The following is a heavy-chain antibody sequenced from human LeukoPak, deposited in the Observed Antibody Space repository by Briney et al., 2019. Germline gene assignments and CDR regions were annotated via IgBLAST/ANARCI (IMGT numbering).Heavy chain of an antibody. CDR3: ARTSGDDSGYYHDF. V-gene: IGHV3-30*03. Sequence: GRSLRLSCAASGFTFSSYGMHWVRQAPGKGLEWVAVTSYDESNKYYADSVKGRFTISRDNSKSTLYLQMNSLRAEDTAVYYCARTSGDDSGYYHDFWGQGTLVTVSS. CDR2: TSYDESNK. D-gene: IGHD3-22*01. CDR1: GFTFSSYG. J-gene: IGHJ4*02.